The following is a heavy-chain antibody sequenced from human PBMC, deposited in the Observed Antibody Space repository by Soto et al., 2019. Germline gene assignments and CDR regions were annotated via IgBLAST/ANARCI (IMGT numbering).Heavy chain of an antibody. CDR3: ARSSELLGDAFDI. Sequence: QVQLQESGPGLVKPSETLSLTCTVSGGSISSYYWSWIRQPPGKGLEWIGYIYYSGSTNYNPSLQSRVTISVDTSKNQFSLKLSSVTAADTAVYYCARSSELLGDAFDIWGQGTMVTVSS. CDR1: GGSISSYY. J-gene: IGHJ3*02. V-gene: IGHV4-59*01. CDR2: IYYSGST. D-gene: IGHD1-26*01.